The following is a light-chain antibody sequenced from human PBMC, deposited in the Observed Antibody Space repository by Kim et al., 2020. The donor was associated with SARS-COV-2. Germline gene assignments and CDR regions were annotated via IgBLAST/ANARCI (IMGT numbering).Light chain of an antibody. V-gene: IGKV1-6*01. CDR2: GGS. Sequence: SVGDRVTITCRGSQDIGTGLAWYQQSPGRAPKRLMYGGSTLHSGVPSRFSGSASGTHFTLTIDSLQPEDFATYYCLKEYNFPFTFGPGTKVDIK. J-gene: IGKJ3*01. CDR1: QDIGTG. CDR3: LKEYNFPFT.